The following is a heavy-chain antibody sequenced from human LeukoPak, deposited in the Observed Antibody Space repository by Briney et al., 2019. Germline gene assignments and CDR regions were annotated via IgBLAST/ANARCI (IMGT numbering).Heavy chain of an antibody. CDR1: GFTLNLAW. Sequence: PGXSLRLSCAPSGFTLNLAWMSWVRQAPGKGLEWVGRIKRNTQGATTDYAAAVKGRFTISRDDSKNTLYLQMNSLEIEDTGVYYCTTHPGYESYWGQGTLVTVSS. J-gene: IGHJ4*02. V-gene: IGHV3-15*01. D-gene: IGHD2-15*01. CDR3: TTHPGYESY. CDR2: IKRNTQGATT.